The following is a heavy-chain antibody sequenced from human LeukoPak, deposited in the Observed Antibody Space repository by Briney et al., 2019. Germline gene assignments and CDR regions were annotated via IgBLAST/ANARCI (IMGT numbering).Heavy chain of an antibody. V-gene: IGHV4-59*01. CDR2: IYYSGST. Sequence: PSETLSLTCTVSGGSISSYYWSWLRQPPGKGLEWIGYIYYSGSTNYNPSLKSRVTISVDTSKNQFSLKLSSVTAADTAVYYCARGHSSSWSGYYYYYYMDVWGKGTTVTISS. J-gene: IGHJ6*03. D-gene: IGHD6-13*01. CDR1: GGSISSYY. CDR3: ARGHSSSWSGYYYYYYMDV.